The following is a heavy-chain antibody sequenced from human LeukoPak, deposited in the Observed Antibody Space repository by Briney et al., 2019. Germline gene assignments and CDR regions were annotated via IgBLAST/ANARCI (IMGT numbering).Heavy chain of an antibody. CDR2: IIPILGIA. CDR1: GGTFSSYA. D-gene: IGHD6-25*01. J-gene: IGHJ4*02. CDR3: GYSSGWQGDFDY. Sequence: AASVKVSCKASGGTFSSYAISWVRQAPGQGLEWMGRIIPILGIANYAQKFQGRVTITADKSTSTAYMELSSLRSEDTAVYYCGYSSGWQGDFDYWGQGTLVTVSS. V-gene: IGHV1-69*04.